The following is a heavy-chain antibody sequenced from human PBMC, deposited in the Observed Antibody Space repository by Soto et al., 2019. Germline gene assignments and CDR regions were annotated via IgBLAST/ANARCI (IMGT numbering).Heavy chain of an antibody. V-gene: IGHV2-26*01. D-gene: IGHD4-4*01. Sequence: QVTLKESGPVLVKPTETLTLTCTVSGFSLSNARMGVSWIRQPPGKALEWLAHIFSNDEKSYSTSLKSRLTISKDTSKSQVVLTMTNMDPVDTATYYCARIRGYSNYVYFDYWGQGTLVTVSS. CDR3: ARIRGYSNYVYFDY. CDR2: IFSNDEK. J-gene: IGHJ4*02. CDR1: GFSLSNARMG.